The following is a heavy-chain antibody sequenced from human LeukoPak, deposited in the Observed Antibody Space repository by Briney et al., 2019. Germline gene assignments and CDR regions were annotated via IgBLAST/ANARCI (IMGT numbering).Heavy chain of an antibody. CDR2: ISWNSGSI. CDR1: GFTFDDYA. V-gene: IGHV3-9*01. D-gene: IGHD1-26*01. Sequence: GGSLRLSCAASGFTFDDYAMHWVRQAPGKGLEWVSGISWNSGSIGYADSVKGRFSISRDNAKNSLYLQMNSLSAEDTAVYYCVRGSPVWDSWGQGTLVTVSS. J-gene: IGHJ4*02. CDR3: VRGSPVWDS.